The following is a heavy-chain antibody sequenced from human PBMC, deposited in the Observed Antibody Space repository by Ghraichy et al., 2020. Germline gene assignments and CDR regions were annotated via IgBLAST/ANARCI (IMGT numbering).Heavy chain of an antibody. Sequence: TLSLTCAASGFTFSNAWMSWVRQAPGKGLEWVGLIKNNANGGTTHYAAPVKGRFTISRDDSNNTLYLQMNSLTTDDTAVYYCTSPDSGTYSWGRGTLVTVSS. CDR3: TSPDSGTYS. D-gene: IGHD1-26*01. V-gene: IGHV3-15*01. CDR2: IKNNANGGTT. CDR1: GFTFSNAW. J-gene: IGHJ4*02.